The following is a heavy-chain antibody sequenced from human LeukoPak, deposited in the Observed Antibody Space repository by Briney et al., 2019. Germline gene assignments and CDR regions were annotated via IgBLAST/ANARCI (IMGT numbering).Heavy chain of an antibody. CDR2: ISYDGSNK. J-gene: IGHJ4*02. D-gene: IGHD3-22*01. V-gene: IGHV3-30-3*01. Sequence: GGSLRLSCAASGFTFSTYWMHWVRQAPGKGLEWVAVISYDGSNKYYADSVKGRFTISRDNSKNTLYLQMNSLRAEDTAVYYCARDKGGSDYYDSSGPFDYWGQGTLVTVSS. CDR1: GFTFSTYW. CDR3: ARDKGGSDYYDSSGPFDY.